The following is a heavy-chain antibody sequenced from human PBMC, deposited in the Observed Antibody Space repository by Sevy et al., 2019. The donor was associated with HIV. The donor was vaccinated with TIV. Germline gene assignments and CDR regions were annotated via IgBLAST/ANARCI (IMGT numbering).Heavy chain of an antibody. V-gene: IGHV3-30*02. J-gene: IGHJ6*02. CDR2: IRYDGSNK. CDR3: AKINLNRPAATETPRKRWGYYGMDV. Sequence: GGSLRLSCAASGFTFSSYGMHWVRQAPGKGLEWVAFIRYDGSNKYYADSVKGRFTISRDNSKNTLYLQMNSLRAEDTAVYYCAKINLNRPAATETPRKRWGYYGMDVWGQGTTVTVSS. D-gene: IGHD2-2*01. CDR1: GFTFSSYG.